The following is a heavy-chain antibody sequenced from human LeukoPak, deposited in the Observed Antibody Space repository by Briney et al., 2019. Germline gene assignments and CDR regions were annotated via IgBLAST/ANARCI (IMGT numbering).Heavy chain of an antibody. CDR1: GDSVSAYY. J-gene: IGHJ6*03. D-gene: IGHD3-22*01. CDR2: ISDTGIS. Sequence: PSETLSLNCTVSGDSVSAYYWSWIRQPPGRGLEWIGYISDTGISNYNPSLKSRVTISVDTSRTQFSLTLTSVTAADTAVYYCARGSYFFDSGAYYGERFYYYYMDVWGRGTTVTVSS. V-gene: IGHV4-59*02. CDR3: ARGSYFFDSGAYYGERFYYYYMDV.